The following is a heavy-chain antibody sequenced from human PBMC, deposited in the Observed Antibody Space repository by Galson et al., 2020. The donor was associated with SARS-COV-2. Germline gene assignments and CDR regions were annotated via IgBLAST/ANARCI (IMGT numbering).Heavy chain of an antibody. CDR1: GVSLSTTGVA. CDR2: IYWDDEK. Sequence: SGPTLVKPTQTLTLTCSFSGVSLSTTGVAVGWIRQSPGKALEWLALIYWDDEKRYSPSLMNRLTITKGTSRNQVVLTMTNMDPVDTGTYYGAHRGGGIWGFDPWGQGTLVTVSS. CDR3: AHRGGGIWGFDP. J-gene: IGHJ5*02. V-gene: IGHV2-5*02. D-gene: IGHD3-16*01.